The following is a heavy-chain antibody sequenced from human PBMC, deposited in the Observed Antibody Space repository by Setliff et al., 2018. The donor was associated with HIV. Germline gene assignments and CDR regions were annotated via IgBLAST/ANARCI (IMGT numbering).Heavy chain of an antibody. J-gene: IGHJ5*02. CDR3: ARGLTAPAAAGS. CDR2: ISLSGST. V-gene: IGHV4-38-2*02. D-gene: IGHD6-13*01. CDR1: GYSLSSASY. Sequence: SETLSLTCSVSGYSLSSASYWGWIRQSPEKGLEWIGSISLSGSTYYNPSLQSRVTISIDMSKNHFSLNLKSVTAADTAIYYCARGLTAPAAAGSWGQGMLVTVPQ.